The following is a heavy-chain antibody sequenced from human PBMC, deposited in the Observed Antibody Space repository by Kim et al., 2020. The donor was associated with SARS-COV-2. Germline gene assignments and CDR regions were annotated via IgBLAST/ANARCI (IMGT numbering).Heavy chain of an antibody. V-gene: IGHV5-10-1*01. D-gene: IGHD3-22*01. J-gene: IGHJ4*02. CDR3: ARSGGYYANYFDY. Sequence: YRPSFQGHVTISADKSISTAYLQWSSLKASDTAMYYCARSGGYYANYFDYWGQGTLVTVSS.